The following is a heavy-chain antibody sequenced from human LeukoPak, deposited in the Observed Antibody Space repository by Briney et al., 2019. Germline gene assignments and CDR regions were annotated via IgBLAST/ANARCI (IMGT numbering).Heavy chain of an antibody. V-gene: IGHV3-15*01. CDR2: IRSKTDGGTT. CDR1: GFTFSDAC. D-gene: IGHD1-7*01. CDR3: TTETTHWNYGWGYFDY. J-gene: IGHJ4*02. Sequence: GGSLRLSCAASGFTFSDACMSWVRQAPGKGLEWVGRIRSKTDGGTTDYAAPVKGRFTVSRDDSSNTLYLQMNSLKTEDTAVYYCTTETTHWNYGWGYFDYWGQGTLVTVSS.